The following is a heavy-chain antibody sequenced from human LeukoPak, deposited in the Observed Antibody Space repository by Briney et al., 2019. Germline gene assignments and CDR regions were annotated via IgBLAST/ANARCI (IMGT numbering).Heavy chain of an antibody. D-gene: IGHD2-15*01. Sequence: ASVKVSCKASGYTFTGYYMHWVRQAPGQGLEWMGIINPSGGSTSYAQKFQGRVTMTRDMSTSTVYMELSSLRSEDTAVYYCARDRPPPYCSGGSCYSGWFDPWGQGTLVTVSS. CDR2: INPSGGST. J-gene: IGHJ5*02. V-gene: IGHV1-46*01. CDR3: ARDRPPPYCSGGSCYSGWFDP. CDR1: GYTFTGYY.